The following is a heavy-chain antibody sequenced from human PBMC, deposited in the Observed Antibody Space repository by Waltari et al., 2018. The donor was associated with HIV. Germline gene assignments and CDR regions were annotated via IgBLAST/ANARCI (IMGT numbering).Heavy chain of an antibody. CDR3: ARDRARTTDYYYYGMDV. V-gene: IGHV1-2*02. J-gene: IGHJ6*02. CDR2: THPNSGGT. CDR1: GYTFTGSY. D-gene: IGHD1-7*01. Sequence: QVQLVQSGAEVKKPGASVKVSCKASGYTFTGSYMHWVRQAPGQGLEWMGGTHPNSGGTNYAQRFQGRVTMTRDTSISTAYMELSRLRSDDTAVYYCARDRARTTDYYYYGMDVWGQGTTVTVSS.